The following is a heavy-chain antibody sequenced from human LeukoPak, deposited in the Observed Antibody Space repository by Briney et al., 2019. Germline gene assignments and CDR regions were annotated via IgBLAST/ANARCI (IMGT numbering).Heavy chain of an antibody. CDR2: ISRYHGNT. CDR3: ARDKPRIVWRSTGLFGY. V-gene: IGHV1-18*04. D-gene: IGHD2-21*01. J-gene: IGHJ4*02. Sequence: ASVQVSFKASGYTFTTYGINGLRQAPGQGLEWMAWISRYHGNTDSAMSHQGRFIMNHATSTSTAYKELRSLRLDDTVVYYCARDKPRIVWRSTGLFGYWGQGTLVTVSS. CDR1: GYTFTTYG.